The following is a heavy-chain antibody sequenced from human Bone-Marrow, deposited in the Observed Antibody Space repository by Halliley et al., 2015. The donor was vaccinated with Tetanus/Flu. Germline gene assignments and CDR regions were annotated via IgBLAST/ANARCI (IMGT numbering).Heavy chain of an antibody. CDR3: ARDSSPCSGGIFYNAFDI. J-gene: IGHJ3*02. V-gene: IGHV3-7*01. D-gene: IGHD2-15*01. CDR1: GFTFSNYW. Sequence: AASGFTFSNYWMTWVRRAPGKGLEWVANIKRDGSVIHYEDSVKGRFTISGDNAKNSLFLQMTSLTAEDTAVYYCARDSSPCSGGIFYNAFDIWGQGTMVSVPS. CDR2: IKRDGSVI.